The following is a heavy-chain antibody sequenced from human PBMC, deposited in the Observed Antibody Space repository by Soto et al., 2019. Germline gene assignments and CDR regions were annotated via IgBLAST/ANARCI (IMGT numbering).Heavy chain of an antibody. CDR2: ISYDGSNK. V-gene: IGHV3-30*03. Sequence: QVQLVESWGGVVQPGRSLRLSCAASGFTFSSYGMHWVRQAPGKGLEWVAVISYDGSNKYYADSVKGRFTISRDNSKNTLYLQMNSLRAEDTAVYYCATAPYSGYEIDYWGQGTLVTVSS. CDR3: ATAPYSGYEIDY. D-gene: IGHD5-12*01. J-gene: IGHJ4*02. CDR1: GFTFSSYG.